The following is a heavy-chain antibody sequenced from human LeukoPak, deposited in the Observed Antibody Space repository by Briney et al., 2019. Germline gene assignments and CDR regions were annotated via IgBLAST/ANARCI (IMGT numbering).Heavy chain of an antibody. V-gene: IGHV1-2*04. CDR1: GYTFTGYY. CDR2: INPNSGGT. D-gene: IGHD3-9*01. CDR3: ARADYDILTGIINYGMDV. J-gene: IGHJ6*02. Sequence: ASVKVSCKASGYTFTGYYVHWVRQAPGQGLEWMGWINPNSGGTNYAQKFQGWVTMTRDTSISTAYMELSRLRSDDTAVYYCARADYDILTGIINYGMDVWGQGTTVTVSS.